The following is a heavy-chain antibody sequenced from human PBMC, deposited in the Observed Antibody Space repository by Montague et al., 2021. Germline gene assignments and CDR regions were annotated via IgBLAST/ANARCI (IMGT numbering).Heavy chain of an antibody. V-gene: IGHV4-59*08. CDR2: IYDSGTT. Sequence: SETLSLTCTVTGGSIGEFYWSWIRQPPEKGLEWIGYIYDSGTTNYNPSLKSRVTISADTSMNQFSLNLRSVTAADTAVYFCARRLGLRAPFDYWGQGTLVTVSS. D-gene: IGHD5/OR15-5a*01. CDR1: GGSIGEFY. J-gene: IGHJ4*02. CDR3: ARRLGLRAPFDY.